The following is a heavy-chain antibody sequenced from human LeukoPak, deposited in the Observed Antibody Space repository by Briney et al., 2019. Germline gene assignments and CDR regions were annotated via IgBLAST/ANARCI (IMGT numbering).Heavy chain of an antibody. CDR2: ISNNGVNR. Sequence: PGGSLRLSCAASGFTFSSYALSWVRQAPRKGLEWVSGISNNGVNRNYADSVKGRFTISRDNSKNTLYLQMNSLRAEDTAVYYCAKGEFGRGWPNWGQGTLVTVSS. V-gene: IGHV3-23*01. D-gene: IGHD6-19*01. CDR3: AKGEFGRGWPN. J-gene: IGHJ4*02. CDR1: GFTFSSYA.